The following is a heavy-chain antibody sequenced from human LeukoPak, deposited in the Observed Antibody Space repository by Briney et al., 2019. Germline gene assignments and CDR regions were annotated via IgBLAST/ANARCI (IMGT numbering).Heavy chain of an antibody. CDR3: ARAGELLWFGESPAGANYYFDY. V-gene: IGHV1-69*01. Sequence: SSVKVSCKASGGTFSSYAISWVRQAPGQGLEWTGGIIPIFGTANYAQKFQGRVTITADESTSTAYMELSSLRSEDTAVYYCARAGELLWFGESPAGANYYFDYWGQGTLVTVSS. J-gene: IGHJ4*02. CDR1: GGTFSSYA. CDR2: IIPIFGTA. D-gene: IGHD3-10*01.